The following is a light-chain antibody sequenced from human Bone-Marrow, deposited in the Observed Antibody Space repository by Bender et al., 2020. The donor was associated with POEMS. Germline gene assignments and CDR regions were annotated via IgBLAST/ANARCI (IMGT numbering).Light chain of an antibody. Sequence: QSALTQPRSVSGSPGQSVTISCTGTSSDVGTYDLVSWYQQYPGKAPKLMIYEVSNRPSGVSDRFSGSKSGNTASLTISGLQAEDEADYYCTSYTDSSFWVFGGGTKVTVL. CDR1: SSDVGTYDL. CDR3: TSYTDSSFWV. J-gene: IGLJ3*02. CDR2: EVS. V-gene: IGLV2-14*02.